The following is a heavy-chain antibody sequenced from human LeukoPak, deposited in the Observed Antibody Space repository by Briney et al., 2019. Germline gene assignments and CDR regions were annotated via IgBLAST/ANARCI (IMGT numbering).Heavy chain of an antibody. CDR1: GGSIRGNGYS. D-gene: IGHD4/OR15-4a*01. CDR2: IYYDGST. V-gene: IGHV4-39*02. J-gene: IGHJ4*02. Sequence: SETLSLTRTVSGGSIRGNGYSWGWIRQAPGKGLEWIGSIYYDGSTYYNPSLKSRVTISVDTPKNYFSLKLSSVTAADTAVYYCASSVWWPYYFDYWGQGTLVTVSS. CDR3: ASSVWWPYYFDY.